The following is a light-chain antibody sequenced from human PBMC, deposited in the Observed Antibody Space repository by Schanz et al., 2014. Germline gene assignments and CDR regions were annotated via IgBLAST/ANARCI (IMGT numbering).Light chain of an antibody. J-gene: IGKJ4*01. V-gene: IGKV3D-20*02. CDR1: QSVSSSY. CDR2: DAS. Sequence: EIVLTQSPGTLSLSPGERATLSCRASQSVSSSYLAWYQQKPGQAPRLLIYDASNRATGIPARFSGSGSGTDFTLTISSLEPEDFAVYYCQQRNNWPLGFGGGTKVEIK. CDR3: QQRNNWPLG.